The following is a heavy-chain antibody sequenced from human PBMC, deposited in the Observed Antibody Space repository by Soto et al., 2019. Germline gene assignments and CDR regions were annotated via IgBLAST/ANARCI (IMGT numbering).Heavy chain of an antibody. CDR2: INAGNGNT. V-gene: IGHV1-3*01. CDR3: ARDREGGYAFDI. D-gene: IGHD5-12*01. Sequence: ASVKVSCKASGYTFTSYYMHWVRQAPGQRLEWMGWINAGNGNTKYSQKFQGRVTITRDTSASTAYMELSSLRSEDTAVYYCARDREGGYAFDIWGQGTMVTVSS. CDR1: GYTFTSYY. J-gene: IGHJ3*02.